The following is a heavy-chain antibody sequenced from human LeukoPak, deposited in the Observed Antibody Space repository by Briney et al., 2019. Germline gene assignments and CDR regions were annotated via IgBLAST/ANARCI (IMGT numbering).Heavy chain of an antibody. CDR2: ISGSGGST. J-gene: IGHJ6*03. CDR1: GFTFSSYA. V-gene: IGHV3-23*01. Sequence: GGSLRLSCAASGFTFSSYAMSWVRQDPGKGLEWVSAISGSGGSTYYADSVKGRFTISRDNSKNTLYLQMNSLRAEDTAVYYCPGSLLRYQLLYREPYYYMDVWGKGTMVTVSS. CDR3: PGSLLRYQLLYREPYYYMDV. D-gene: IGHD2-2*01.